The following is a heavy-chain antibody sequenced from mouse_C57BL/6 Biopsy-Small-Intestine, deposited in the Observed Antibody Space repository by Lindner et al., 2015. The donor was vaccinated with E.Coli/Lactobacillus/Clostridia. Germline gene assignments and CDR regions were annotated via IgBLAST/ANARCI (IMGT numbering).Heavy chain of an antibody. CDR2: ISVYNGNT. J-gene: IGHJ3*01. D-gene: IGHD2-2*01. V-gene: IGHV1-20*01. CDR3: TIMSHCSNGVCYGYDH. Sequence: SVKVSCKASGYTFSTYGITWVRQAPGQGLEWMGWISVYNGNTAYAQNLQGRVTLTTDTSTSTVNMELRSLRSDDTAVYYCTIMSHCSNGVCYGYDHWGQGTLVTVSA. CDR1: GYTFSTYG.